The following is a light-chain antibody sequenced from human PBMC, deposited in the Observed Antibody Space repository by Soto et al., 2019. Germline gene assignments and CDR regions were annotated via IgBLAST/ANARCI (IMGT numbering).Light chain of an antibody. Sequence: EIVLTQSPATLSLSPGERATLSCRASQRCSRYLAWYQQKPGQAPRLLTYDGSSRATGIPARFSGSGSGTDFSLTISSLEPEDFAVYYCQQRSNWPPEIPSGQLTRLEI. CDR3: QQRSNWPPEIP. CDR1: QRCSRY. CDR2: DGS. V-gene: IGKV3-11*01. J-gene: IGKJ5*01.